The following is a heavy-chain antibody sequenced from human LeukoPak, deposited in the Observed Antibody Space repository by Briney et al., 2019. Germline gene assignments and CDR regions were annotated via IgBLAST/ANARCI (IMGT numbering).Heavy chain of an antibody. J-gene: IGHJ4*02. CDR2: INHSGST. CDR1: GGSFSSYC. Sequence: SETLSLTCAVYGGSFSSYCWSWIRQPPGKGLEWIGEINHSGSTNYNPSLKSRVTISVDTSKNQFSLKLSSVTAADTAVYYCARASSPKYSYGSRALGYWGQGTLVTVSS. CDR3: ARASSPKYSYGSRALGY. V-gene: IGHV4-34*01. D-gene: IGHD5-18*01.